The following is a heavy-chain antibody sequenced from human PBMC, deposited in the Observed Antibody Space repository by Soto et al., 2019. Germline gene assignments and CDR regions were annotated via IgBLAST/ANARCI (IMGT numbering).Heavy chain of an antibody. CDR2: ISSGSNFI. J-gene: IGHJ4*02. D-gene: IGHD6-19*01. CDR1: GFTFSSHT. V-gene: IGHV3-21*06. Sequence: GGSLRLSCAASGFTFSSHTMNWVRQAPGKGLEWISCISSGSNFIKYRDSVKGRFTISRDNAKNSLYLEMNSLRAEDTAVYYCTRDRHSSGWSSFDNWGQGTLVTVSS. CDR3: TRDRHSSGWSSFDN.